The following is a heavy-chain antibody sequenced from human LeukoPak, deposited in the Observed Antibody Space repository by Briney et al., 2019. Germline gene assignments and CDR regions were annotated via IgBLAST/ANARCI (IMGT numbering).Heavy chain of an antibody. V-gene: IGHV3-7*03. J-gene: IGHJ3*02. CDR3: ARDQVPRKSAGPYDSSDEDAFDI. CDR1: GFTFSSYW. CDR2: IKQDGSEK. Sequence: GGSLRLSCAASGFTFSSYWMSWVRQAPGKGLEWVANIKQDGSEKYYVDSVKGRFTISRDNAKNSLYLQMNSLRAEDTAVYYCARDQVPRKSAGPYDSSDEDAFDIWGQGTMVTVSS. D-gene: IGHD3-22*01.